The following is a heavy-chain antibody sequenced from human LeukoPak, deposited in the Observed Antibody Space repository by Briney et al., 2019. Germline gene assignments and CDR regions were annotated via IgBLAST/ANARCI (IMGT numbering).Heavy chain of an antibody. Sequence: PSETLSLTCTVSGGSISSYYWSWIRQPPGKGLEWIGYIYYSGSTNYNPSLKSRVTISVDTSKNQFSLKLSSVTAADTAVYYCARVRYSSGYYWFDPWGQGTLVTVSS. V-gene: IGHV4-59*01. CDR1: GGSISSYY. J-gene: IGHJ5*02. CDR3: ARVRYSSGYYWFDP. D-gene: IGHD3-22*01. CDR2: IYYSGST.